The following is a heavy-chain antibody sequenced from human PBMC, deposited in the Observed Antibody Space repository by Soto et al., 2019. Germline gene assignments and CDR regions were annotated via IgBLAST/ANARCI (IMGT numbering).Heavy chain of an antibody. CDR3: ARADIVVVVAATPTGVYNWFDP. V-gene: IGHV1-69*01. J-gene: IGHJ5*02. Sequence: QVQLVQSGAEVKKPGSSVKVSCKASGVTFSSYAISWVRQAPGQGIEWMGGIIPIFGTANYAQKFQGRVTITADESTSTAYLELISLRSEDTAVYYCARADIVVVVAATPTGVYNWFDPRGQGTLVTVSS. CDR2: IIPIFGTA. D-gene: IGHD2-15*01. CDR1: GVTFSSYA.